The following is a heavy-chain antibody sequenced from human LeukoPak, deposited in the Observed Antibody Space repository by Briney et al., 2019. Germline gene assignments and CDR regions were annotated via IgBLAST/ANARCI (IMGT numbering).Heavy chain of an antibody. CDR3: ARGPAFDY. J-gene: IGHJ4*02. CDR1: GGSISSYY. Sequence: SETLSLTCTVSGGSISSYYWSWIRRPPGKRLEWIGYIFSSGSTKYNPSLKSQVTISLDTSKNQFSLKLSSVTAADTAVYYCARGPAFDYWGQGTLVTVSS. V-gene: IGHV4-59*01. CDR2: IFSSGST.